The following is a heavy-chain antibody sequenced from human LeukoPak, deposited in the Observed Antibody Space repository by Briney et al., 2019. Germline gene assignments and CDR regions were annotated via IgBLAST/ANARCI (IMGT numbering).Heavy chain of an antibody. CDR3: ARLGMAATGPAV. CDR2: IYYSGNT. Sequence: SETLSLTCTVSGGSISSNYHWGWIRQPPGKGLEWIASIYYSGNTYYNPSLKSRVTISVDTSSNQFSLRLSSVTAADTAVYYCARLGMAATGPAVWGQGTMVSVSS. CDR1: GGSISSNYH. D-gene: IGHD6-13*01. V-gene: IGHV4-39*01. J-gene: IGHJ3*01.